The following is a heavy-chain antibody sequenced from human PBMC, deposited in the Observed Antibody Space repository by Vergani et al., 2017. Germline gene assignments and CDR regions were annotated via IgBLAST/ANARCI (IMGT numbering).Heavy chain of an antibody. CDR3: ARVVLETRYYYYYYMDV. CDR2: ISSSSSTI. CDR1: GFTFSSYS. D-gene: IGHD2-15*01. J-gene: IGHJ6*03. V-gene: IGHV3-48*01. Sequence: EVQLVESGGGLVQPGGSLRLSCAASGFTFSSYSMNWVRQAPGKGLEWVSYISSSSSTIYYADSVKGRFTISRDNAKNSLYLQMNSLRAEDTAVYYCARVVLETRYYYYYYMDVWGKGTTVTVSS.